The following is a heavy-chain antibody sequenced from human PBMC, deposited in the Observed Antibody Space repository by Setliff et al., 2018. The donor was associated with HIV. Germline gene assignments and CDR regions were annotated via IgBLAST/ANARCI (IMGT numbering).Heavy chain of an antibody. D-gene: IGHD6-19*01. CDR2: IYHSGST. V-gene: IGHV4-38-2*02. Sequence: SETLSLTCSVSGASIGSGYYWGWIRQPPGKGLEWIGSIYHSGSTYYNPSLKSRVTISVDTSKNQFSLKLSSVTAADTAVYYCARMGYSRGWPIDYWGQGTLVTVSS. J-gene: IGHJ4*02. CDR1: GASIGSGYY. CDR3: ARMGYSRGWPIDY.